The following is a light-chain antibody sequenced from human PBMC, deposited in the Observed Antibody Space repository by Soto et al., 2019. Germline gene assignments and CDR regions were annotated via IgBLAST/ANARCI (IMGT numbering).Light chain of an antibody. Sequence: QSVLTQPASVSGSPGQSITISCTGTSSDVGSYNLVSWYQQHPGKAPKLMIYEVTKRPSGVSDRFSGSKSGNTASLTISGLQAEDEADYYCCSYASSSTYVFGTGTRSPS. CDR3: CSYASSSTYV. CDR2: EVT. J-gene: IGLJ1*01. V-gene: IGLV2-23*02. CDR1: SSDVGSYNL.